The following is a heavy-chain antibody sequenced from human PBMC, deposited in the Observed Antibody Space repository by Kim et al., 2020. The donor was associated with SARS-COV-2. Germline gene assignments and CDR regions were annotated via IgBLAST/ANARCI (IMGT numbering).Heavy chain of an antibody. J-gene: IGHJ4*02. CDR3: AGFSSSWGNYFDY. CDR1: GGTFSSYA. Sequence: SVKVSCKASGGTFSSYAISWVRQAPGQGLEWMGGIIPIFGTANYAQKFQGRVTITADESTSTAYMELSSLRSEDTAVYYCAGFSSSWGNYFDYWGQGTLVTVSS. D-gene: IGHD6-13*01. V-gene: IGHV1-69*13. CDR2: IIPIFGTA.